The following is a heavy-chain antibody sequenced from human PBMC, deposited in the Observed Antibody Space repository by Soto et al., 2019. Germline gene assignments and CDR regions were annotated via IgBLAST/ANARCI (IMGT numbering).Heavy chain of an antibody. V-gene: IGHV1-18*01. CDR2: ISAYNGNT. CDR3: EVNDSSGYYYFDY. Sequence: ASVKVSCKASGYTFTSYGISWVRQAPGQGLEWMGWISAYNGNTKYAQKLQGRVTMTTDTSTSTAYMELRSLRSDDTAVYYCEVNDSSGYYYFDYWGQGTLVTVSS. J-gene: IGHJ4*02. CDR1: GYTFTSYG. D-gene: IGHD3-22*01.